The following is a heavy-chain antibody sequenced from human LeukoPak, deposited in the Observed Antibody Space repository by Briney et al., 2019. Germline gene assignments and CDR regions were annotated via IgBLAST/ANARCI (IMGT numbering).Heavy chain of an antibody. V-gene: IGHV1-46*01. Sequence: GASVKVSCKASGYTFTSYDMHWVRQAPGQGLEWMGIINPSGGSTSYAQKFQGRVTMTRDMSTRKVYMELSSLRSEDTAVYYCARQGGFRGERENWFEPWGQGTLVTVSS. CDR3: ARQGGFRGERENWFEP. D-gene: IGHD2-21*01. CDR1: GYTFTSYD. J-gene: IGHJ5*02. CDR2: INPSGGST.